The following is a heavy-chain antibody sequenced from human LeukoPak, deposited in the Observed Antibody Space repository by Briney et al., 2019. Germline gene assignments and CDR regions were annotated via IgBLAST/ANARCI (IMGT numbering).Heavy chain of an antibody. V-gene: IGHV3-21*01. CDR3: SRSPQGTGSPADY. J-gene: IGHJ4*02. Sequence: PGGSLRLSCAASGFTFSSYSMNWVRQAPGKGLEWVSSISSSSKYIYYADSVKGRFTISRDNAKNSLYLQMNSLTAEDTAMYYCSRSPQGTGSPADYWGQGTLVTVSS. D-gene: IGHD1-1*01. CDR1: GFTFSSYS. CDR2: ISSSSKYI.